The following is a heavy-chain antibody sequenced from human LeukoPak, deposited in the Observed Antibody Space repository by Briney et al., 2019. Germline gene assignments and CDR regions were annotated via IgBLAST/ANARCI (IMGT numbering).Heavy chain of an antibody. J-gene: IGHJ4*02. CDR3: ARGRVGFGGRSPADFDF. D-gene: IGHD6-19*01. CDR2: ISSSADNT. Sequence: KPGGSLRLSCAASGFTFSDSYMRWVRQAPGKGREWVSQISSSADNTYYADAVKGRFPISRDNAKTSLSLQMNSLRAEDTAVYYCARGRVGFGGRSPADFDFWGQGTLVTVSS. V-gene: IGHV3-11*01. CDR1: GFTFSDSY.